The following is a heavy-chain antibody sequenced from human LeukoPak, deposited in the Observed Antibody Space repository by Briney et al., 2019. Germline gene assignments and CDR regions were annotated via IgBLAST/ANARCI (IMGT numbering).Heavy chain of an antibody. J-gene: IGHJ4*02. V-gene: IGHV4-59*08. CDR2: IYYSGST. Sequence: PSETLSLTCTVSGGSISSYYWSWIRQPPGKGLEWIGYIYYSGSTNYNPSLKSRVTISVDTSKNQFSLKLSSVTAADTAVYYCARQDSSSWWGPFDYWGQGTLVTVSS. CDR3: ARQDSSSWWGPFDY. CDR1: GGSISSYY. D-gene: IGHD6-13*01.